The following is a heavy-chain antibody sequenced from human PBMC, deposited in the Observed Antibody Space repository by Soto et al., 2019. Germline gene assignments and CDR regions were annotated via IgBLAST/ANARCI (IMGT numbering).Heavy chain of an antibody. CDR1: VDCG. CDR3: AFAHSSSWQDHFPYSAY. Sequence: VDCGGHHIQQNPGNGLEWVSGISWNSGSIGYADSVKGRVTSSRDNAKNSLYLQMNSLRAEDTALYYCAFAHSSSWQDHFPYSAYRGQGTPVPVSS. V-gene: IGHV3-9*01. D-gene: IGHD6-13*01. J-gene: IGHJ4*02. CDR2: ISWNSGSI.